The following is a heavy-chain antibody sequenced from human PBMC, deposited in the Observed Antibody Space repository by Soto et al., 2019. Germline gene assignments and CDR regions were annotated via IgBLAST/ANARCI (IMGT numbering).Heavy chain of an antibody. V-gene: IGHV6-1*01. CDR1: GDSVSSNSAA. CDR2: TYYRSKWYN. D-gene: IGHD2-21*02. CDR3: ARGKVTAILNNWFDP. J-gene: IGHJ5*02. Sequence: SQTLSLTCVISGDSVSSNSAAWNWIRQSPSRGLEWLGRTYYRSKWYNDYAVSVKSRITINPDTSKNQFSLQLNSVTPEDTAVYYCARGKVTAILNNWFDPWGQGTLVTGSS.